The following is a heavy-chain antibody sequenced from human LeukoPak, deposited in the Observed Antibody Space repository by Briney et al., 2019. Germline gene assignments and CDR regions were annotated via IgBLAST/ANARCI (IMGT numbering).Heavy chain of an antibody. Sequence: PGGSLRLSCAASGFTFSSYGMSWVRQAPGKGLEWVSAISGSSSYIYYADSVKGRFTISRDNAKNSLYLQMNSLRAEDTAVYYCAREGSYYSFDYWGQGTLVTVSS. CDR3: AREGSYYSFDY. V-gene: IGHV3-21*01. CDR2: ISGSSSYI. J-gene: IGHJ4*02. CDR1: GFTFSSYG. D-gene: IGHD3-10*01.